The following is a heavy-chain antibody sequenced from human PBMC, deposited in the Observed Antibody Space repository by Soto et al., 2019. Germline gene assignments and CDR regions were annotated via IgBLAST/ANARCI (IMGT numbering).Heavy chain of an antibody. V-gene: IGHV3-23*01. CDR1: GFTFSSYA. CDR3: AKDSWGYDDSSAPIYGMDV. J-gene: IGHJ6*02. D-gene: IGHD3-22*01. Sequence: EVQLLESGGGLVQPGGSLRLSCAASGFTFSSYAMSWVRQAPGKGLEWVSAISGSGGSTYYADSVKGRFTISRDNSKNTLYLQMNSLRAEDTAVYYCAKDSWGYDDSSAPIYGMDVWGQGTTVTVSS. CDR2: ISGSGGST.